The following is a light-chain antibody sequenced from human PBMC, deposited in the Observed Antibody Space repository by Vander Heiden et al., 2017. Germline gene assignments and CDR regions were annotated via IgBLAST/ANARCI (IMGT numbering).Light chain of an antibody. CDR2: ATS. V-gene: IGKV1-9*01. Sequence: DIQLTQSPSFLSASVGDRVTITCRASQDISGYLAWYQQKPGKAPKFLIYATSTLQSGVPSRFSGSGSGTEFTLTISTLQPEDFATYYCQQLKSYPITFGHGTRLDIK. J-gene: IGKJ5*01. CDR3: QQLKSYPIT. CDR1: QDISGY.